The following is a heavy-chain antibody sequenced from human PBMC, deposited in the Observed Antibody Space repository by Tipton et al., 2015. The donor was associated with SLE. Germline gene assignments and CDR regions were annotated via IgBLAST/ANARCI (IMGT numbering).Heavy chain of an antibody. D-gene: IGHD5-12*01. CDR2: IHNDGTIT. Sequence: GSLRLSCVASGFAFSSYWMHWVRQAPGRGLVWVSRIHNDGTITSYADSVRGRFTISRDNAKNTLYLQMDSLRAEDTAVYYCGSPAGFWGQGTLVTVS. J-gene: IGHJ4*02. V-gene: IGHV3-74*01. CDR3: GSPAGF. CDR1: GFAFSSYW.